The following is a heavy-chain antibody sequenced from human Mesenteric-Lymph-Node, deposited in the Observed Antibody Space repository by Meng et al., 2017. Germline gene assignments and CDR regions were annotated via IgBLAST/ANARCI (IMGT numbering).Heavy chain of an antibody. V-gene: IGHV4-4*02. Sequence: QVQLQRSGPGLVKPSQTLSLTCSVSGDSISSDICGSWVRQPPGKGLEWIGEVYHRGDTNYNPSLKSRVVISVDRSKNQFSLNLSSVTAADTAVYYCGRDQGRQLINHWGQGTLVTVSS. CDR3: GRDQGRQLINH. CDR1: GDSISSDIC. J-gene: IGHJ4*02. D-gene: IGHD1-1*01. CDR2: VYHRGDT.